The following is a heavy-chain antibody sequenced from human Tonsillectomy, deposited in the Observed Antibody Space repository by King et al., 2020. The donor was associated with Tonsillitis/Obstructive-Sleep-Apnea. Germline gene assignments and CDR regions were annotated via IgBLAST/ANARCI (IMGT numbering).Heavy chain of an antibody. J-gene: IGHJ4*02. CDR3: ARGGISRHYFDY. CDR2: IWYDGSHK. Sequence: HVQLVESGGGVVQPGRSLRLSCAASGFTFNTYGMHWVRQAPGRGLEWVAVIWYDGSHKDYADSVKGRFSISRDNSMNTLYLQMNSLRAEDTAVYYCARGGISRHYFDYWGQGTLVTVSS. D-gene: IGHD3-3*02. CDR1: GFTFNTYG. V-gene: IGHV3-33*01.